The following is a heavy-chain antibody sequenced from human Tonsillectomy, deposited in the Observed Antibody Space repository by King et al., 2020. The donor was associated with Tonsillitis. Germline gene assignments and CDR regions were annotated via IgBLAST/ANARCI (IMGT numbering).Heavy chain of an antibody. J-gene: IGHJ5*02. V-gene: IGHV1-58*02. CDR1: GFTFTSSA. D-gene: IGHD5-18*01. CDR3: AGGKYSYGYNWFDP. Sequence: QLVQSGPEVKKPGTSVKVSCKASGFTFTSSAMQWVRQARGQRLEWIGWIVVGSGNTNYAQKFQERVTITRDMSTSTAYMELSSVRSEDTAVYYCAGGKYSYGYNWFDPWGQGTLVTVSS. CDR2: IVVGSGNT.